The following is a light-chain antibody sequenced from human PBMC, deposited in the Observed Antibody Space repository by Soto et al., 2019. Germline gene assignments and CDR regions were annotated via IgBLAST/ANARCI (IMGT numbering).Light chain of an antibody. Sequence: QSVLTQPASVSGSPGQSITISCTGTSSDIGAYDFFSWYQQHPGKAPNLMLYDVNIRPSGVSNRFSGSKSGNTASLTISGLQAEDEADYYCTSWTTSTTMIFGGGTKLTVL. CDR1: SSDIGAYDF. V-gene: IGLV2-14*03. J-gene: IGLJ2*01. CDR3: TSWTTSTTMI. CDR2: DVN.